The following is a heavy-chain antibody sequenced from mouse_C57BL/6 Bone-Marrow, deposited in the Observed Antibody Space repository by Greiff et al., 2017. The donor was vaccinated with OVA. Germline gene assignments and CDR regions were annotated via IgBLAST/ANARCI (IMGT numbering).Heavy chain of an antibody. V-gene: IGHV1-22*01. J-gene: IGHJ3*01. CDR3: ARCSIYYDYDLFAY. D-gene: IGHD2-4*01. CDR1: GYTFTDYN. CDR2: INPNNGGT. Sequence: EVQLQQSGPELVKPGASVKMSCKASGYTFTDYNMHWVKQSHGKSLEWIGYINPNNGGTSYNQKFKGKATLTVNKSSSTAYMEISSLTSEASAVYDCARCSIYYDYDLFAYWGQGTLVTVSA.